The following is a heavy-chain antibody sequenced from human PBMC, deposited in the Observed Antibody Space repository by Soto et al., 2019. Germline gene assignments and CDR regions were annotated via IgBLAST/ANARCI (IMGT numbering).Heavy chain of an antibody. V-gene: IGHV3-23*01. D-gene: IGHD2-21*01. CDR2: ISGRCGST. J-gene: IGHJ4*01. CDR3: AIQGPKHIVVSNYSCDL. CDR1: GFTFSSYA. Sequence: EVQLLESGGGLVQPGGSLRLSFAASGFTFSSYAMSWVRQAPGKGLEWVSAISGRCGSTYYEDSVQGRFTISRDNSKNASDLPMHGLRAEDTDVSDFAIQGPKHIVVSNYSCDLWGDGAMVIFSS.